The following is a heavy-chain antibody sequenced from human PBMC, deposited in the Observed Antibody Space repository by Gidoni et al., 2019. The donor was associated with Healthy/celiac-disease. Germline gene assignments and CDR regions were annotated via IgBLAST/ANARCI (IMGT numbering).Heavy chain of an antibody. CDR3: VKPETSGADAFDI. CDR1: VFTFSSYA. CDR2: ISSNGVST. D-gene: IGHD5-12*01. J-gene: IGHJ3*02. Sequence: EVQLVESAGGLVHPGGSLRLSCSASVFTFSSYAMHWVRQAPGKGLEYVSAISSNGVSTYYADSVKGRFTISRDNSKNTLYLQMSSLRAEDTAVYYGVKPETSGADAFDIWGQGTMVTVSS. V-gene: IGHV3-64D*06.